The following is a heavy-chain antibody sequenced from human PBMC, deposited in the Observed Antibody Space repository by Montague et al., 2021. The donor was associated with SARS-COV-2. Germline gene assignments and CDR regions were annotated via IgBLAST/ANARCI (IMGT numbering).Heavy chain of an antibody. J-gene: IGHJ6*02. D-gene: IGHD4-23*01. CDR2: IKPDESEK. Sequence: SRSLSCVASGFTFSNIWMSWVRQAPGKGLEWVANIKPDESEKNYVDSVKGRFSISRDNAKNSLYLQMDNLRAEDTAIYYCAKNGGAHGLDVWGQGTSVSVSS. CDR1: GFTFSNIW. V-gene: IGHV3-7*01. CDR3: AKNGGAHGLDV.